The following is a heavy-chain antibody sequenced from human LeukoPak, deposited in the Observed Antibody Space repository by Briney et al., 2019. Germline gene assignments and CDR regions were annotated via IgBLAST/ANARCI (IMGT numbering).Heavy chain of an antibody. D-gene: IGHD6-19*01. CDR2: ICPGDSDT. Sequence: GESLKISCKGSGYSFTSYWIGWVRQMPGKGLEWMGIICPGDSDTRYSPSFQGQVTISADKSISTAYLQWSSLKASDTAMYYCARRLRYSSGWSDYYYYGMDVWGQGTTVTVSS. CDR1: GYSFTSYW. V-gene: IGHV5-51*01. J-gene: IGHJ6*02. CDR3: ARRLRYSSGWSDYYYYGMDV.